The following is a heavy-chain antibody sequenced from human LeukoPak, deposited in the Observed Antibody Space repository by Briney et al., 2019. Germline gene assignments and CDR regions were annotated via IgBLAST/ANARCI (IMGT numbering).Heavy chain of an antibody. V-gene: IGHV3-23*01. CDR3: ATPTVTTTDY. D-gene: IGHD4-17*01. CDR2: ISNNGGYT. J-gene: IGHJ4*02. CDR1: GFTFSSSA. Sequence: GGSLRLSCAASGFTFSSSAMSWVRQAPGKGLEWVSAISNNGGYTYYADSVQGRFTISRDNSKSTLCLQMNSLRAEDTAVYYCATPTVTTTDYWGQGTLVTVSS.